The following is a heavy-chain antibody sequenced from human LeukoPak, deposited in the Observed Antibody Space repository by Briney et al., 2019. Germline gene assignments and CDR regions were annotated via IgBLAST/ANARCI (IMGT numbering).Heavy chain of an antibody. CDR1: GFTFSDYY. Sequence: GGSLRLSCAASGFTFSDYYMSWIRQAPGKGLEWVSYIGSSSSYTNYADSVKGRFTISRDNAKNSLYLQMNSLRAEDTAVYYCARGDYDDSSDIDYWGQGTLVTASS. V-gene: IGHV3-11*06. J-gene: IGHJ4*02. CDR3: ARGDYDDSSDIDY. CDR2: IGSSSSYT. D-gene: IGHD3-22*01.